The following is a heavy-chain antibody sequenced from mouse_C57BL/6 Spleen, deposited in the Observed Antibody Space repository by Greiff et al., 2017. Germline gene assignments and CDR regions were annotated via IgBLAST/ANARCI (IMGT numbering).Heavy chain of an antibody. D-gene: IGHD2-5*01. V-gene: IGHV1-22*01. CDR3: ARLGHSNYGFAY. Sequence: VQLKESGPELVKPGASVKMSCKASGYIFTDYNMHWVKQSHGKSLEWIGYINPNNGGTSYNQKFKGKATLTVNKSSSTAYMELRSLTSEDSAVYYCARLGHSNYGFAYWGQGTLVTVSA. CDR2: INPNNGGT. J-gene: IGHJ3*01. CDR1: GYIFTDYN.